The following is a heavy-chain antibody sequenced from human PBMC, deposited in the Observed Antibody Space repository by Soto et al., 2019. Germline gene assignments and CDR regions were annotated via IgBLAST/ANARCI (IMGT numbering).Heavy chain of an antibody. V-gene: IGHV3-30-3*01. Sequence: QVQLVESGGGVVQPGRSVRLSCAASGFTFSSYAMHWVRQAPGKGLEWVAIISYDGSNKYYADSVKGRFTISRDNSKNTLYLQMTSLRPEDTAVYFCASQGLRGLGLFLHYWGQGTLVTVSS. CDR2: ISYDGSNK. CDR3: ASQGLRGLGLFLHY. D-gene: IGHD3-10*01. J-gene: IGHJ4*02. CDR1: GFTFSSYA.